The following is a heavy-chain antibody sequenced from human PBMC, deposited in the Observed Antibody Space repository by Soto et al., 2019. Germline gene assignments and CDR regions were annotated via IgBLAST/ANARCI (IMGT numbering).Heavy chain of an antibody. CDR3: ARQGPDYYGSGSFEDAPNWFDP. CDR2: IIPIFGTA. Sequence: QVQLVQSGAEVKKPGSSVKVSCKASGGTFSSYAISWVRQAPGQGLEWMGGIIPIFGTANYAQKFQGRVTITADESTSTAYMELSSLRSEDTAVYYCARQGPDYYGSGSFEDAPNWFDPWGQGTLVTVSS. V-gene: IGHV1-69*12. CDR1: GGTFSSYA. D-gene: IGHD3-10*01. J-gene: IGHJ5*02.